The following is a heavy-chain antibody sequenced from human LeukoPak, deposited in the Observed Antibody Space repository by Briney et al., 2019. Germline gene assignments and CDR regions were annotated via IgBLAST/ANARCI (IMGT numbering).Heavy chain of an antibody. Sequence: RGSLRLSCVVSGFTFSNAWMTWVRQAPGRRLEWVGRIKSKVDGGTTEYAAPVKGRFTISRDNSKNTLYLQMNSLRAEDTAVYYCAKEGRRYYDSSGYYGYWGQGTLVTVSS. CDR3: AKEGRRYYDSSGYYGY. D-gene: IGHD3-22*01. J-gene: IGHJ4*02. CDR2: IKSKVDGGTT. V-gene: IGHV3-15*01. CDR1: GFTFSNAW.